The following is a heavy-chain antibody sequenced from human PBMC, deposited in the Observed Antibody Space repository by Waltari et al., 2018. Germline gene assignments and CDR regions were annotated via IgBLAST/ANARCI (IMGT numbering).Heavy chain of an antibody. CDR2: ISAMGVST. CDR1: GFNFSGYA. V-gene: IGHV3-23*01. J-gene: IGHJ4*02. Sequence: EVQLLESGGGLVQPGGSLELACTASGFNFSGYAISWVRQSPEKGLEWGSSISAMGVSTYYADSVKGRFTIAGDNSKKTLYLQMHSLGAEDTALYYCAKGLDLFDSWGQGTLVTVSS. CDR3: AKGLDLFDS. D-gene: IGHD6-19*01.